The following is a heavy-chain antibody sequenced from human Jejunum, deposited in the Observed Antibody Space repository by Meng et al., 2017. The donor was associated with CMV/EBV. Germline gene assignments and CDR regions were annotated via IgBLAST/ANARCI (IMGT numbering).Heavy chain of an antibody. CDR3: ARKEPGALFDH. CDR1: GGSLIINNYY. Sequence: TVPGGSLIINNYYWAGVHEHKGKGMEWIGSIESTGSTYNNPSIRRRLNISVDTSENQYSLNLSSVTAEDTAVYFCARKEPGALFDHWGQGALVTVSS. D-gene: IGHD1-14*01. CDR2: IESTGST. V-gene: IGHV4-39*01. J-gene: IGHJ4*02.